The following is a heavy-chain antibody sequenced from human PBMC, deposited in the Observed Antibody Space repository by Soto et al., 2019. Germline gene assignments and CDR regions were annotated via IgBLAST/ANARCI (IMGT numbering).Heavy chain of an antibody. CDR1: GFTFSSYA. D-gene: IGHD6-19*01. Sequence: EVQVLESGGGLVQPGGSLRLSCAASGFTFSSYAMNWVRQAPGKGLEWVSVISGSGGSTYYADSVKGRFTISRDNSKNTLYLQMNSLRAEDPAVYYGARRSSGWYFDYWGQGTLVTVSS. CDR3: ARRSSGWYFDY. V-gene: IGHV3-23*01. J-gene: IGHJ4*02. CDR2: ISGSGGST.